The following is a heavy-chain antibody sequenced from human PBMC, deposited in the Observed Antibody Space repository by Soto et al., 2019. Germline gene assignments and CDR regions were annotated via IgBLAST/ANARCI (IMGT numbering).Heavy chain of an antibody. CDR1: GFTFSSYA. Sequence: PGGSLRLSCSASGFTFSSYAMHWVRQAPGKGLEYVSAISSNGGSTYYADYVKGRFTISRDNSKNTLYIQMSSLRAEDTAVYYCFKGPLNYDYVWGSYRPSAFDYWGQGTLVTVSS. CDR3: FKGPLNYDYVWGSYRPSAFDY. J-gene: IGHJ4*02. CDR2: ISSNGGST. V-gene: IGHV3-64D*08. D-gene: IGHD3-16*02.